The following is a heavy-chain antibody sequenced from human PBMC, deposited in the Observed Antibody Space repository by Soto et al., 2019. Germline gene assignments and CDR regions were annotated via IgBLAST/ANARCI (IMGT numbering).Heavy chain of an antibody. CDR3: AKAPMSIPKSYLLDY. V-gene: IGHV3-23*01. Sequence: EVQLLESGGGLVQPGGSLRLSCAASGFTFSSYAMSWVRQAPGKGLEWVSAISGSGGSTYYADSVKGRFTSSRDNSKNTLYLQMNSLRAEDTAVYNCAKAPMSIPKSYLLDYWGQGTLVTVSS. CDR2: ISGSGGST. D-gene: IGHD2-2*02. J-gene: IGHJ4*02. CDR1: GFTFSSYA.